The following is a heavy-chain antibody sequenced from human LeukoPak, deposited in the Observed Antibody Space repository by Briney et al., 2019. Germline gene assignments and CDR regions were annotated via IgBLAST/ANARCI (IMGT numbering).Heavy chain of an antibody. CDR2: IYTSGST. CDR3: ARMNYYGSGSLDY. V-gene: IGHV4-4*08. D-gene: IGHD3-10*01. CDR1: GGSMSSYY. Sequence: SETLSLTCSVSGGSMSSYYWSWIRQSQGKGLEWIGYIYTSGSTNYNPSLKSRVTISVDRSKNHFSLKLSSVTAADTAVYYCARMNYYGSGSLDYWGQGTLVTVSS. J-gene: IGHJ4*02.